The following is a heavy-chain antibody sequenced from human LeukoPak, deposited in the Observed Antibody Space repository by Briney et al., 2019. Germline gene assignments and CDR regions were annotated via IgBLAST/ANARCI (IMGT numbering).Heavy chain of an antibody. CDR2: IKKDGSEK. V-gene: IGHV3-7*01. CDR1: GFSFNRYW. J-gene: IGHJ4*02. Sequence: PGGSLRLSCAASGFSFNRYWVSWVRQAPGKGLEWAADIKKDGSEKYYVDSVKGRFTISRDNAKNSLYLLMSSLRPEDTAVYYCARGGEYYYGSGSLHFDYWGQGTLVTVSS. CDR3: ARGGEYYYGSGSLHFDY. D-gene: IGHD3-10*01.